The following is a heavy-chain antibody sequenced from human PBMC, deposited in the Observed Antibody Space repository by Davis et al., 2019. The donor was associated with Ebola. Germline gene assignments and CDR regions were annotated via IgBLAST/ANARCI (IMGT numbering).Heavy chain of an antibody. Sequence: AASVTVSCKASGYTFTSYYMHWVRQAPGQGLEWMGIINPSGGSTSYAQKFQGRVTMTRDTSTSTVYMELSSLRSEDTAVYYCARGGRSGYSSGWYTALDYWGQGTLVTVSS. J-gene: IGHJ4*02. V-gene: IGHV1-46*01. CDR2: INPSGGST. CDR1: GYTFTSYY. CDR3: ARGGRSGYSSGWYTALDY. D-gene: IGHD6-19*01.